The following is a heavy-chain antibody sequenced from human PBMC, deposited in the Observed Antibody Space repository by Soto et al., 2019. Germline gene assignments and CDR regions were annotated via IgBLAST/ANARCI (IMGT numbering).Heavy chain of an antibody. CDR1: GFTFSSYW. CDR3: ARDTYYDFWSGLALHYYYYGMDV. CDR2: IKQDGSEK. V-gene: IGHV3-7*01. D-gene: IGHD3-3*01. J-gene: IGHJ6*02. Sequence: GGSLRLSCEASGFTFSSYWMSWVRQAPGKGLEWVANIKQDGSEKYYVDSVKGRFTISRDNAKNSLYLQMNSLRAEDTAVYYCARDTYYDFWSGLALHYYYYGMDVWGQGTTVTV.